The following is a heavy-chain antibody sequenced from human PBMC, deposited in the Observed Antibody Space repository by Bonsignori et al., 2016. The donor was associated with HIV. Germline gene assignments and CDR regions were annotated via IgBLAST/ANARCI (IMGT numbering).Heavy chain of an antibody. J-gene: IGHJ2*01. D-gene: IGHD2-21*01. Sequence: WIRQPPGKGLEYVSAISSNGGSTYYANSVKGRFTISRDNSKNTLYLQMGSLRAEDMAVYYCARVYSSWYFDLWGRGTLVTVSS. CDR3: ARVYSSWYFDL. V-gene: IGHV3-64*01. CDR2: ISSNGGST.